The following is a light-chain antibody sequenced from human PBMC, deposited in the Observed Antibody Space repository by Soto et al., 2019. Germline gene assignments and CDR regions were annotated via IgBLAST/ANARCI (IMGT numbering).Light chain of an antibody. CDR1: RSLLSSNGYNY. V-gene: IGKV2-28*01. Sequence: DVVMTQSPLSLPVTPGEPASISCRSSRSLLSSNGYNYLNWYLQKPGQSPQLLIYLGSNRASGVPDRFSGSGSGTDFTLKSSRVEAEDVGVYYCAQGLQTPLTFGGGTKVDIK. J-gene: IGKJ4*01. CDR3: AQGLQTPLT. CDR2: LGS.